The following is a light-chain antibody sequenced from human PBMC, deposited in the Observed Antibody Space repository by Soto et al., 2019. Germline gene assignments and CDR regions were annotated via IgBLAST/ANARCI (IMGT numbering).Light chain of an antibody. Sequence: EIVMTQSPATLSVSPGERATFSCRASQSVSSNLAWYQQKPGQAPRLLIYGASIRATGIPARFSGSGSGTEFTLTISSLQSEDFAVYYCQKWDTLGQGTKVDIK. CDR3: QKWDT. J-gene: IGKJ1*01. CDR1: QSVSSN. CDR2: GAS. V-gene: IGKV3D-15*01.